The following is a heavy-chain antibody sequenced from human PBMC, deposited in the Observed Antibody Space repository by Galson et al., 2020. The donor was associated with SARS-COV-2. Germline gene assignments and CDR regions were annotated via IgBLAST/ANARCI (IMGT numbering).Heavy chain of an antibody. D-gene: IGHD2-21*02. J-gene: IGHJ4*02. Sequence: GGSLRLSCAASGFTFSRYWMSWVRQAPGNGLEWVANINQDGSDQNYVDSVKGRFTISRDNAKNSQYLQMNSLIAEDTAVYSCARDLGLVTTCYFDYWGQGNLVTVSS. V-gene: IGHV3-7*04. CDR1: GFTFSRYW. CDR2: INQDGSDQ. CDR3: ARDLGLVTTCYFDY.